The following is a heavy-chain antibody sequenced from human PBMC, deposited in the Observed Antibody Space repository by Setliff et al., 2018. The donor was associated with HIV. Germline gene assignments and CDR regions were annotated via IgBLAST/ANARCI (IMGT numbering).Heavy chain of an antibody. CDR2: INHSGNT. J-gene: IGHJ4*02. CDR3: ARAPITIFGVIIIPVYFDY. CDR1: GGSISSYY. D-gene: IGHD3-3*01. V-gene: IGHV4-4*07. Sequence: SETLSLTCTVSGGSISSYYWSWIRQPAGKGLEWIGRINHSGNTNYNPSLESRLTISLDMSKKQFSLKLSSVTAADTAVYYCARAPITIFGVIIIPVYFDYWGQGTLVTVSS.